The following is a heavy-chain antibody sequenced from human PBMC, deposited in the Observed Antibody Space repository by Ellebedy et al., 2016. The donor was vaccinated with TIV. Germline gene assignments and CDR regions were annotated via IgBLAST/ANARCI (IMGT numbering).Heavy chain of an antibody. CDR1: GFTFGDYY. J-gene: IGHJ2*01. Sequence: SLKISCAASGFTFGDYYMYWVRQAPGKGLGWVAGLRQNSCSVGYADSVKGRFTISRDNCTNSVYLQMNSLTAEDTAFYFCAKDRVGGNYGYRYFDFWGRGTLVSVSS. CDR2: LRQNSCSV. CDR3: AKDRVGGNYGYRYFDF. V-gene: IGHV3-9*01. D-gene: IGHD4-23*01.